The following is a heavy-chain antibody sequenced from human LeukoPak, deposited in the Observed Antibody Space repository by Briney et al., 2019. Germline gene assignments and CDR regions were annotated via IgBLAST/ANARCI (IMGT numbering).Heavy chain of an antibody. V-gene: IGHV3-30*03. D-gene: IGHD3-22*01. Sequence: GGSLRLSCAASGFTVSSNYMSWVRQAPGKGLEWVAVISYDGSNKFFADSVRGRFSISRDNSKNTLYLQMNSLRAEDTAMYVRATDDSGGSLDYWGQGTLVTVSS. J-gene: IGHJ4*02. CDR1: GFTVSSNY. CDR2: ISYDGSNK. CDR3: ATDDSGGSLDY.